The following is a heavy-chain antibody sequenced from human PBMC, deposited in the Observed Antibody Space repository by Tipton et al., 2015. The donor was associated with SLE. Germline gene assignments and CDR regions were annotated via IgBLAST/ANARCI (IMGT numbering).Heavy chain of an antibody. Sequence: QVQLVQSGAEVKKPGATVKVSCKASGYTFTSYDINWVRQATGQGLEWMGWTNPNNGNTGYAQTFQGRITMTRDTSISTAYMELSSLRSEDTAVYYCARFADCSITICEDGMDVWGQGTTVTVSS. CDR1: GYTFTSYD. CDR3: ARFADCSITICEDGMDV. V-gene: IGHV1-8*02. D-gene: IGHD2-2*01. CDR2: TNPNNGNT. J-gene: IGHJ6*02.